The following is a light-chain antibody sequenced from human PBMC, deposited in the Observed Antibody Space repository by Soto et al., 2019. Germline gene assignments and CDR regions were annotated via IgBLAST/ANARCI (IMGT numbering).Light chain of an antibody. Sequence: EIVLMQSPGTLSLSPGEGATLSCRASQSVNSNYLAWYQQKPGQAPTVLIFDTSRRATGVPDRFSGSGSGTDFTLTISRLEPDDFADYYCQQYRSSQFTFGPGTKVNIK. CDR3: QQYRSSQFT. CDR1: QSVNSNY. CDR2: DTS. V-gene: IGKV3-20*01. J-gene: IGKJ3*01.